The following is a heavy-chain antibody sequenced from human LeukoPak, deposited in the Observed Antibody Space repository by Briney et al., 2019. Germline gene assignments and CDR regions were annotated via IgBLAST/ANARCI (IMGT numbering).Heavy chain of an antibody. CDR3: ASASLSYRDTAMVAN. CDR2: ISDSGGT. Sequence: PSETLSLTCTVSGASISSYYWSWIRQSPGKGLEWIGYISDSGGTNYNPSLKSRVTISIDTSKKQFSLKVRSVSAADTAVYYCASASLSYRDTAMVANWGQGTLVTVSS. CDR1: GASISSYY. D-gene: IGHD5-18*01. J-gene: IGHJ4*02. V-gene: IGHV4-59*01.